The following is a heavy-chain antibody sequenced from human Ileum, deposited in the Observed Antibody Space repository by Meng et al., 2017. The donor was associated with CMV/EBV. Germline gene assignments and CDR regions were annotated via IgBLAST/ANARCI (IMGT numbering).Heavy chain of an antibody. CDR2: ISNSGTTI. V-gene: IGHV3-11*04. J-gene: IGHJ5*02. D-gene: IGHD2-21*01. CDR3: ARDKGGGVSNWFDP. CDR1: GFNFNDYY. Sequence: GESLKISCAGSGFNFNDYYMSWIRQAPGKGLEWISYISNSGTTIYYADSVKGRFTISRDNAKNSLYLQMSSLRAEETAVYYCARDKGGGVSNWFDPWGQGTQVTVSS.